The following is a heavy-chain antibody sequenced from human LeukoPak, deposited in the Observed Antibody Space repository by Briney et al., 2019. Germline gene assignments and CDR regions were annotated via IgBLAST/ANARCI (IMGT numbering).Heavy chain of an antibody. CDR1: GGSISSYY. V-gene: IGHV4-59*12. CDR3: ARDRGLRGLYDY. D-gene: IGHD4-17*01. CDR2: IYYSGST. Sequence: PSETLSLTCTVSGGSISSYYWSWIQQPPGKGLEWIGSIYYSGSTYYNPSLKSRVTISVDTSKNQFSLKLSSVTAADTAVYYCARDRGLRGLYDYWGQGTLVTVSS. J-gene: IGHJ4*02.